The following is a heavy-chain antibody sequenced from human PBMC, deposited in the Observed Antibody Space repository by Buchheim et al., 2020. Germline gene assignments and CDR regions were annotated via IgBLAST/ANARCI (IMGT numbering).Heavy chain of an antibody. CDR3: AKGSLLVPANDAFDI. CDR2: FSGSGGST. CDR1: GFTLRSYA. Sequence: EVQLLESGGGLVQPGGSLRLSCAASGFTLRSYAMNWVRQAPGKGLEWVSSFSGSGGSTYYADSVKGRFTISRDSSKNTLSLQMNSLRAEDTAVYYCAKGSLLVPANDAFDIWGQGT. V-gene: IGHV3-23*01. J-gene: IGHJ3*02. D-gene: IGHD2-2*01.